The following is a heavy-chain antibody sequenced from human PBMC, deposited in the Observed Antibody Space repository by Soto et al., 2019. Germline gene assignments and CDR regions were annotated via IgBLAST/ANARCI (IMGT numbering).Heavy chain of an antibody. CDR2: IFPSGGVT. J-gene: IGHJ4*02. Sequence: VSVKLASKASGYTFTKYLIHWVRQTPGQGLEWMGMIFPSGGVTRDAQRFQGRITMTSDTSTSSVYMELRGLTSEDTGVYYCARASNFRVVIETYFDYWRQGTLVTSPQ. D-gene: IGHD3-3*01. CDR3: ARASNFRVVIETYFDY. CDR1: GYTFTKYL. V-gene: IGHV1-46*01.